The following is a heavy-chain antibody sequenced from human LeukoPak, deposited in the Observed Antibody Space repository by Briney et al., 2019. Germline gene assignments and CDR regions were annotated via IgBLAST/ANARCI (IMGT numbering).Heavy chain of an antibody. D-gene: IGHD3-22*01. Sequence: GASVKVSCKASGYTFTGYYMHWVRQAPGQGLEWMGWINPNSGGTNYAQKFQGRVTMTRDTSISTAYMELSRLRSDDTAVYYCARDRGYYDSSGYYSDAFDIWGQGTMVTVSS. CDR1: GYTFTGYY. CDR2: INPNSGGT. CDR3: ARDRGYYDSSGYYSDAFDI. V-gene: IGHV1-2*02. J-gene: IGHJ3*02.